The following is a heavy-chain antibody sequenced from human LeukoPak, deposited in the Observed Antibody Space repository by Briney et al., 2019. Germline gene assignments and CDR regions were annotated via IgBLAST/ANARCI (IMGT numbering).Heavy chain of an antibody. Sequence: GGSLRLSCAASGFTFTDYAMSWVRQAPEKGLEWVSTISHSGGGTYYAESVKGRFTISRDNSKNTLYLQMNSLRAEDTAVYYCAKAFAMTTVDDYWGQGTLVTVSS. V-gene: IGHV3-23*01. D-gene: IGHD4-11*01. J-gene: IGHJ4*02. CDR2: ISHSGGGT. CDR3: AKAFAMTTVDDY. CDR1: GFTFTDYA.